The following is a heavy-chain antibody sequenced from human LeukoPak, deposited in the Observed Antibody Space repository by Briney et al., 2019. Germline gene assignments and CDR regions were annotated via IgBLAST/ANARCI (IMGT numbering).Heavy chain of an antibody. V-gene: IGHV1-18*01. D-gene: IGHD3/OR15-3a*01. CDR1: GYTFTSYG. CDR2: ISAYNGNT. J-gene: IGHJ3*01. Sequence: GATVKVSCKASGYTFTSYGISWVRQAPGQGLEWMGWISAYNGNTNYAQKLQGRVTMTTDTSTSTVYMELSSLTSEDTAVYYCARRGLVAGIYDLVYGFDLWGQGTMVTVSS. CDR3: ARRGLVAGIYDLVYGFDL.